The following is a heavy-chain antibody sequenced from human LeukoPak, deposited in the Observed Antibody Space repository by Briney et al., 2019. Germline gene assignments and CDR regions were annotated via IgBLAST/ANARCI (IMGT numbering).Heavy chain of an antibody. CDR2: IYHSGST. V-gene: IGHV4-30-2*03. CDR1: GASISSGYCS. D-gene: IGHD2-15*01. J-gene: IGHJ4*02. CDR3: ARPRSGGWLDY. Sequence: PSQTLSLTCAVSGASISSGYCSWSWIRQPPGKGLEWIGYIYHSGSTYYNPSLKSRVTISVDTSKNQFSLKLSSVTAADTAVYYCARPRSGGWLDYWGQGTLVTVSS.